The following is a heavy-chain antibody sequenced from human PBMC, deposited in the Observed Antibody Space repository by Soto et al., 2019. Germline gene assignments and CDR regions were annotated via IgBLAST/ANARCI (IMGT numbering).Heavy chain of an antibody. CDR1: GFTFSSYA. D-gene: IGHD2-2*01. Sequence: GGSLRLSCAASGFTFSSYAMSWVRQAPGKGLEWVSAISGSGGSTYYADSVKGRFTISRDNSKNTLYLQMNSLRAEDTAVYYCAKNNVVVPAAIARYSSSPNPFDYWGQGTLVTVSS. J-gene: IGHJ4*02. CDR2: ISGSGGST. V-gene: IGHV3-23*01. CDR3: AKNNVVVPAAIARYSSSPNPFDY.